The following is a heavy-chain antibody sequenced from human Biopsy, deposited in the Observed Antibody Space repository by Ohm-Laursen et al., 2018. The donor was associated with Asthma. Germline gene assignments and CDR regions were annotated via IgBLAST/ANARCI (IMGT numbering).Heavy chain of an antibody. J-gene: IGHJ6*02. D-gene: IGHD6-19*01. CDR2: IMTVFGTT. CDR3: ARCQVGYSSGWSLLLKKIYYSGMDV. V-gene: IGHV1-69*13. CDR1: GGTFSNFA. Sequence: GASVKVSCNAPGGTFSNFAISWVRQAPGQGLEWLGGIMTVFGTTNYAQKFQGRVTITADESTSTAYMEVTSLRSEDTAMYYCARCQVGYSSGWSLLLKKIYYSGMDVWGQGTAVTVSS.